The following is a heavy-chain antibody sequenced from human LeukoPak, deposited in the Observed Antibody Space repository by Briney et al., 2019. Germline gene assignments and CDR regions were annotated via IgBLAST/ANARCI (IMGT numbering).Heavy chain of an antibody. CDR2: ISSDGTTT. CDR1: AFTFSRYW. V-gene: IGHV3-74*01. D-gene: IGHD3-10*01. CDR3: ARSTYGVLDI. Sequence: PGGSLRLSCAASAFTFSRYWMHWVRQTPGEGLVWVSRISSDGTTTTYADSVKGRFTISRDNARNTLYLQMNSLRAEDTAVYYCARSTYGVLDIWGQGTMVTVSS. J-gene: IGHJ3*02.